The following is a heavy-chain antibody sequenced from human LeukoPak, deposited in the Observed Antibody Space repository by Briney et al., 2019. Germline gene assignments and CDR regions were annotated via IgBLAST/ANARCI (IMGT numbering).Heavy chain of an antibody. CDR2: INHSGST. Sequence: PSESLSLTCAGYGGSFSGYYGSWIPQPPGKAVESIGEINHSGSTNYTPSLKSRVTISVDTSKNQFSLKLSSVTAAYTAVYYCSRGTARAAAGTFDYWGQGTLVTVSS. V-gene: IGHV4-34*01. CDR3: SRGTARAAAGTFDY. CDR1: GGSFSGYY. J-gene: IGHJ4*02. D-gene: IGHD6-13*01.